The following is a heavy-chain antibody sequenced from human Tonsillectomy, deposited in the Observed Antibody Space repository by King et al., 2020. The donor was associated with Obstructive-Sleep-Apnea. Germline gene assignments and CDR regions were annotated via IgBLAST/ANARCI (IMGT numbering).Heavy chain of an antibody. V-gene: IGHV3-30*18. CDR3: AKEKGQWLIQPYDY. CDR1: GFTFSNYA. J-gene: IGHJ4*02. CDR2: ISYDGSNK. D-gene: IGHD6-19*01. Sequence: VQLVESGGGVVQPGRSLRLSCAASGFTFSNYAMHWVRQAPGKGLEWVAVISYDGSNKYCVDSVKGRFTISRDNSKNTLYLQMNSLRAEDTAVYYCAKEKGQWLIQPYDYWGQGTLVTVSS.